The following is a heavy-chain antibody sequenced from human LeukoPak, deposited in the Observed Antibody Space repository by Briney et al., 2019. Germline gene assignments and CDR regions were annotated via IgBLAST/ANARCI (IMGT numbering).Heavy chain of an antibody. Sequence: SETLSLTCTVSGGSISSYYWSWIRQPAGKGLEWIGRIYTSGSTNYNPSLKSRVTMSVDTSKNQLSLKLSSLTAADTAVYYCARHEYSGSYYGLSWFDPWGQGTLVTVSS. V-gene: IGHV4-4*07. CDR2: IYTSGST. CDR1: GGSISSYY. CDR3: ARHEYSGSYYGLSWFDP. J-gene: IGHJ5*02. D-gene: IGHD1-26*01.